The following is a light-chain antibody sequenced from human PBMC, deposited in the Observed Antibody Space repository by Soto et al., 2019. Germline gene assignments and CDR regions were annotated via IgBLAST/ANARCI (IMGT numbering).Light chain of an antibody. Sequence: DIRMTQSPSSVSGSVGDRVSMTCRASQDIASWLAWYQQRPGKDPVLLIFGASILQSGVSSRFSGSGAGTEFNLTINSLQPEDFGVYYWQQAHNLPVTFGGGTKVEIK. CDR1: QDIASW. J-gene: IGKJ4*01. V-gene: IGKV1-12*01. CDR3: QQAHNLPVT. CDR2: GAS.